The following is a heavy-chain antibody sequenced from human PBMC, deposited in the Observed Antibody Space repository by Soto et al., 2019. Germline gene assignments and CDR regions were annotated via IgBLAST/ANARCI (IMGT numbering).Heavy chain of an antibody. J-gene: IGHJ4*02. Sequence: QVQLVECGGGVVQPGRSLRLSCAASGFTFSSSGMHWVRQAPGKGLEWVAVIWYDGSNKYYADSVKGRFLISRDNSKNTRYLQMSSLRVGETAVYYCTRDCSGYESHGDYWGQGTLVTVSS. CDR1: GFTFSSSG. V-gene: IGHV3-33*01. CDR2: IWYDGSNK. CDR3: TRDCSGYESHGDY. D-gene: IGHD5-12*01.